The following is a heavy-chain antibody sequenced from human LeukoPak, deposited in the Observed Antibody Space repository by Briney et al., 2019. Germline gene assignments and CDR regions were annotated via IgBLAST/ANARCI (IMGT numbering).Heavy chain of an antibody. D-gene: IGHD6-13*01. CDR3: ARHTIAAAGDYYFDY. J-gene: IGHJ4*02. CDR2: IYYSGST. Sequence: PSETLSLTCTVSGGSISGSSYFWGWICQPPGKGLEWIGSIYYSGSTSYNPSLKSRVTISVDTSKNQFSLKLSSVTAADTAVYYCARHTIAAAGDYYFDYWGQGTLVAVSS. V-gene: IGHV4-39*01. CDR1: GGSISGSSYF.